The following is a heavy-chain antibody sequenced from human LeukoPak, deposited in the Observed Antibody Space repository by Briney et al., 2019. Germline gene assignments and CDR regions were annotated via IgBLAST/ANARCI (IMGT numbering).Heavy chain of an antibody. CDR3: AKDIHGDYGGVDY. CDR2: VANSGGST. D-gene: IGHD4-17*01. J-gene: IGHJ4*02. Sequence: GGSLRLSCAGSGFTFSDTWMNWVRQAPGRGLEWVSSVANSGGSTHYAASVKGRFTISRDNSKNTLYLQMNSLRAEDTAVYYCAKDIHGDYGGVDYWGQGTLVTVSS. V-gene: IGHV3-23*01. CDR1: GFTFSDTW.